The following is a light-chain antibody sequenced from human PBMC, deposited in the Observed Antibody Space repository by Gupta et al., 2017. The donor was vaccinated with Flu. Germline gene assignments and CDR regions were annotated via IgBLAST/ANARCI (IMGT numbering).Light chain of an antibody. CDR3: QQDSNCPGT. V-gene: IGKV1-9*01. CDR2: EAS. CDR1: QGISSY. J-gene: IGKJ1*01. Sequence: VSTSERDRVTITGSDSQGISSYLGWYQQKPGQAPKLLIYEASTVKSGVPSRFSGSGSGTEFTLTISRQQPEDFANYYCQQDSNCPGTFGQGTKVEIK.